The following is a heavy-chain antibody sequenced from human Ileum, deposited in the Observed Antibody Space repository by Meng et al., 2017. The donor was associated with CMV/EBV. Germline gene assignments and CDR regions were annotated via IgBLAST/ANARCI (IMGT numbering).Heavy chain of an antibody. CDR2: IYLDDAK. Sequence: QITLNGSGPARVKPTQTLTRTCTFSGFSLTSSPVGGGWIRQTKGKALDWLGFIYLDDAKRYTPSLKNRVTIIKDAPRKHVVLTMTNMDPADTATYYCVHRKDYCGNWNGESADFWGQGALVTVSS. CDR1: GFSLTSSPVG. D-gene: IGHD3-10*01. V-gene: IGHV2-5*02. J-gene: IGHJ4*02. CDR3: VHRKDYCGNWNGESADF.